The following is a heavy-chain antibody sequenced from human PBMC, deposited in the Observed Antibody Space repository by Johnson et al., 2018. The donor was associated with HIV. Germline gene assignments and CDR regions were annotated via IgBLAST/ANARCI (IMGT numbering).Heavy chain of an antibody. CDR2: IWYDGSNK. V-gene: IGHV3-33*08. D-gene: IGHD6-13*01. CDR3: ARSEEWRGEGVYQI. Sequence: QMLLVESGGGLVKTGGSLRLSCGASGFTFNDHWMQWVRQAPGKGLVWVAVIWYDGSNKYYADSVKGRFTISRDNSKNTLYLQMNSLRAEDTAVEYCARSEEWRGEGVYQIWGQGTMVTVSS. CDR1: GFTFNDHW. J-gene: IGHJ3*01.